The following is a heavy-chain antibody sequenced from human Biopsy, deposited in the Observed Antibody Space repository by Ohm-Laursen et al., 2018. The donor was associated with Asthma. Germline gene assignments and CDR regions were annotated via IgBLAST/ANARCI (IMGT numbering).Heavy chain of an antibody. Sequence: LSLTCAASGFTFGDYCMSWVRQVPGQGLEWVANIKHDGSEKNHVDSLKGRFTISRDNAKNSLYLQMNSLRDEDTAVYYCARFKRGYSYGYAGVFDYWGQGTLVTVSS. CDR3: ARFKRGYSYGYAGVFDY. CDR1: GFTFGDYC. CDR2: IKHDGSEK. D-gene: IGHD5-18*01. V-gene: IGHV3-7*01. J-gene: IGHJ4*02.